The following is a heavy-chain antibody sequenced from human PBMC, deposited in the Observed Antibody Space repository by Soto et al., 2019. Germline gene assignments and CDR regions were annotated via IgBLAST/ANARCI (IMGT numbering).Heavy chain of an antibody. CDR1: GFTFSSYS. CDR2: ISSSSSYI. CDR3: ARVVVVPAAPFDP. D-gene: IGHD2-2*01. V-gene: IGHV3-21*01. Sequence: GGSLRLSCAASGFTFSSYSMNWVRQAPGKGLEWVSSISSSSSYIYYADSVKGRFTISRDNAKNSLYLQMNSLRAEDTAVYYCARVVVVPAAPFDPWGQGTLVTVSS. J-gene: IGHJ5*02.